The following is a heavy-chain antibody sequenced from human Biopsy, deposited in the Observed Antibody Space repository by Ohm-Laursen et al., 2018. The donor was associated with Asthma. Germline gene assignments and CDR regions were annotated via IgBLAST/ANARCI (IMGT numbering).Heavy chain of an antibody. Sequence: GTLSLTCSLSSGSGGYMRSGNYYWGWIRQPPGKGLEWIGSIYYSGTTYYNPSLESRVTVFADTSKNQFSLKLPSVTAADTAVYYCVRGSSSWHHGPFHYYYSLDVWGQGTTATVSS. CDR3: VRGSSSWHHGPFHYYYSLDV. CDR2: IYYSGTT. J-gene: IGHJ6*02. CDR1: SGSGGYMRSGNYY. D-gene: IGHD6-13*01. V-gene: IGHV4-39*01.